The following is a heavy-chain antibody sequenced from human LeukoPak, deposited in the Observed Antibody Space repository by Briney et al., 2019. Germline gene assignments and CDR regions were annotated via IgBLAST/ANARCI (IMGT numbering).Heavy chain of an antibody. CDR3: ARAERNAGVFDY. CDR1: GFTFSSYA. CDR2: ISYDGSNK. J-gene: IGHJ4*02. V-gene: IGHV3-30-3*01. D-gene: IGHD3-3*01. Sequence: GGSLRLSCAASGFTFSSYAMHWVRQAPGKGLEWVAVISYDGSNKYYADSVKGRFTISRDNSKNTLYLQMNRLRVEDTAVYYCARAERNAGVFDYWGQGTLVTVSS.